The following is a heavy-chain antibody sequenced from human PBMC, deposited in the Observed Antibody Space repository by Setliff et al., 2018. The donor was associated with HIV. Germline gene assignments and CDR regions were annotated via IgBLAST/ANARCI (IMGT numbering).Heavy chain of an antibody. Sequence: ASETLSLTCTVSGGSISSYYWSWIRQPPGKGLEWIGNIYYSGSTYHNPSLKTRVTISVDGSKNQFSLKLKSVTAADTAVYYCARWHPPYGFWEEDYWGQGTLVTVSS. D-gene: IGHD3-10*01. V-gene: IGHV4-59*08. CDR3: ARWHPPYGFWEEDY. CDR1: GGSISSYY. CDR2: IYYSGST. J-gene: IGHJ4*02.